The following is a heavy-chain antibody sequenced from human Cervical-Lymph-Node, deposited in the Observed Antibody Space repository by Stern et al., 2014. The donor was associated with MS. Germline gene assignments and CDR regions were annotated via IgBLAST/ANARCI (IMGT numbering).Heavy chain of an antibody. J-gene: IGHJ4*02. CDR3: ARLERPLSEDGGFDY. CDR1: GGTFSSYA. CDR2: IIPIFGTA. V-gene: IGHV1-69*01. Sequence: VQLVQSGAEVKKPGSSVKVSCKASGGTFSSYAISWVRQAPGQGLEWMGGIIPIFGTANYAQKFQGRVTITADESTSTAYMELSILRSEDTAVYYCARLERPLSEDGGFDYWGQGTLVTVSS. D-gene: IGHD5-24*01.